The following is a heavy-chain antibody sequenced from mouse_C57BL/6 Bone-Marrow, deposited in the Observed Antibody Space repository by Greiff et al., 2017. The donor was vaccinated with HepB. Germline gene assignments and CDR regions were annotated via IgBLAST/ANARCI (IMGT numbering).Heavy chain of an antibody. D-gene: IGHD1-1*01. CDR3: ARRPIYYYGSSYPLDY. J-gene: IGHJ2*01. CDR1: GYTFTSYW. CDR2: INPSNGGT. Sequence: QVQLQQPGTELVKPGASVKLSCKASGYTFTSYWMHWVKQRPGQGLEWIGNINPSNGGTNYNEKFKSKATLTVDKSSSTAYMQLSSLTSEDSAVYYCARRPIYYYGSSYPLDYWGQGTTLTVSS. V-gene: IGHV1-53*01.